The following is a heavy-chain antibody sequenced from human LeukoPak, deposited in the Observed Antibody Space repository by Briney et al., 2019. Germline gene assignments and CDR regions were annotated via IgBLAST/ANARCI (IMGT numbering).Heavy chain of an antibody. Sequence: GGSLRLSCAASGFTFSRNAMHWVRQAPGKGLEWVAVISYDGSNKYYAGPVKGRFTISRDNSKNTLYLQMNSLRAEDTAVYYCAKDKGGGYGNDGFDIWGRGTMVTVSS. D-gene: IGHD3-16*01. CDR3: AKDKGGGYGNDGFDI. J-gene: IGHJ3*02. CDR2: ISYDGSNK. V-gene: IGHV3-30-3*01. CDR1: GFTFSRNA.